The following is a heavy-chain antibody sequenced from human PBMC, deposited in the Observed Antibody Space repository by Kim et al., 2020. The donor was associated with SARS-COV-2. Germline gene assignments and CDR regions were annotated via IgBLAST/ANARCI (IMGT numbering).Heavy chain of an antibody. J-gene: IGHJ6*02. D-gene: IGHD6-13*01. CDR3: ANAFIAAAGTSSFYYGMDV. Sequence: GRFTISRDNSKDTLYLQMNSLRAEDTAVYYCANAFIAAAGTSSFYYGMDVWGQGTTVTVSS. V-gene: IGHV3-30*02.